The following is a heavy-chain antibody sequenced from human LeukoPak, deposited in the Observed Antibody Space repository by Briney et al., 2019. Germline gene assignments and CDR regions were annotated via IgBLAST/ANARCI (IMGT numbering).Heavy chain of an antibody. J-gene: IGHJ6*03. CDR3: ARDLGIAAAGKSYYYYMDV. CDR1: GFTFSDYY. V-gene: IGHV3-11*01. D-gene: IGHD6-13*01. CDR2: ISSSGSTI. Sequence: GGSLRLSCAASGFTFSDYYMSWIRQAPGKGLEWVSYISSSGSTIYYADSVKGRFTISRDNAKNSLYLQMNSLRAEDTAVYYCARDLGIAAAGKSYYYYMDVWGKGTTVTVSS.